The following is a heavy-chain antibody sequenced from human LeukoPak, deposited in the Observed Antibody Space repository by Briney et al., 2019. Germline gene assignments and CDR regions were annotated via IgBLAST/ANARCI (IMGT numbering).Heavy chain of an antibody. J-gene: IGHJ4*02. D-gene: IGHD5-18*01. V-gene: IGHV1-2*06. CDR1: GYTFSDYN. Sequence: GASVKVSCTASGYTFSDYNIHWVRQAPGQGLEWVGRIISNSGGTNYAQNFQDRVTMTRDTSISTAFMELRRLRSDDTAVYYCARGHNYGYEYWGQGTLVTVSS. CDR3: ARGHNYGYEY. CDR2: IISNSGGT.